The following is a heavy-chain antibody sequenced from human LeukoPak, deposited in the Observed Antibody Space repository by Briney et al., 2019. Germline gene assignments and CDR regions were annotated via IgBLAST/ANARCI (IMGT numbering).Heavy chain of an antibody. CDR3: ARGAVAGRRERNWFDP. D-gene: IGHD6-19*01. CDR1: GYTFTGYY. J-gene: IGHJ5*02. CDR2: INPNSGGT. V-gene: IGHV1-2*02. Sequence: ASVKVSCKASGYTFTGYYMHWMRQAPGQGLEWMGWINPNSGGTNYAQKFQGRVTMTRDTSISTAYMELSRLRSDDTAVYYCARGAVAGRRERNWFDPWGQGTLVTVSS.